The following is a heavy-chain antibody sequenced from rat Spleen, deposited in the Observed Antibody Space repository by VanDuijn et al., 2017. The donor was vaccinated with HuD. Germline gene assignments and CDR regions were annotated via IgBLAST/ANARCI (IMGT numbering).Heavy chain of an antibody. D-gene: IGHD4-3*01. Sequence: EVQLVESGGGLVQPGRSLKLSCAASGFTFSNYDMAWVRQAPAKGLEWVATISTGGGDTYYRDSVKGRFTLSRDNAKSTLYLQMNSLRSEDTATYYWARRVGGRYYWYFDFWGPGTMVTVSS. J-gene: IGHJ1*01. V-gene: IGHV5S23*01. CDR2: ISTGGGDT. CDR3: ARRVGGRYYWYFDF. CDR1: GFTFSNYD.